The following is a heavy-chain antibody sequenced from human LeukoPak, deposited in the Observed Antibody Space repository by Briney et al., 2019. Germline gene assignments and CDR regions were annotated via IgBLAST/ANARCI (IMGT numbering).Heavy chain of an antibody. Sequence: ASVKVSCKASGYTFTKFDINWVRQATGQGLEWMGWVNLKSGYTGYAQKFQGRVTMTRDTSTSTVYMELSSLRSEDTAVYYCARGKYDYVWGSLVDWGQGTLVTVSS. V-gene: IGHV1-8*01. D-gene: IGHD3-16*01. CDR2: VNLKSGYT. J-gene: IGHJ4*02. CDR1: GYTFTKFD. CDR3: ARGKYDYVWGSLVD.